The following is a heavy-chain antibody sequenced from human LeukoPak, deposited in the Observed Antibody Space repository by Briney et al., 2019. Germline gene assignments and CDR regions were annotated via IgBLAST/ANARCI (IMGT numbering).Heavy chain of an antibody. J-gene: IGHJ3*02. D-gene: IGHD1-26*01. V-gene: IGHV4-39*02. CDR2: IYYRGST. CDR1: GGSLSSSGYY. CDR3: ARDAFGGRSGDTFDI. Sequence: SETLSLSCTVSGGSLSSSGYYWGWIRQPPGKGLEWIASIYYRGSTYYNPSLKSRGSVSVDTSKNQFSLQLNSVTPEDTAMYYCARDAFGGRSGDTFDIWGRGTMVTVSS.